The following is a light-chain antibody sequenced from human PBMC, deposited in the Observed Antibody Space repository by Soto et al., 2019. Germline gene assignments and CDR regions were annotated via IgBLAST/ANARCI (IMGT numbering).Light chain of an antibody. V-gene: IGLV2-11*01. CDR2: DVS. Sequence: LTQPRSVSGSPGQSVTISCTGTSSDVGGYNYVSWYLQHPGKAPKLMIYDVSKRPSGVPDRFSGSKSGNTASLTISGLQAEGEADYYCCSYAGSYTLYVFGTGTRSPS. J-gene: IGLJ1*01. CDR3: CSYAGSYTLYV. CDR1: SSDVGGYNY.